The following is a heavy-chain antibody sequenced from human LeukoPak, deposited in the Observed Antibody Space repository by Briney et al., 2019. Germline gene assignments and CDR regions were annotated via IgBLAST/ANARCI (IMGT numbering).Heavy chain of an antibody. Sequence: SETPSLTCAVSGGSFSGYYWSWIRHPPRRGREWIGEINHSGSTTYNPSPKSRVTISVDTSKYQFSLKLSSVTAADTAVYYCAKGSAMIVVVNGPTWRYWGQGTLVTVSS. CDR2: INHSGST. CDR3: AKGSAMIVVVNGPTWRY. D-gene: IGHD3-22*01. CDR1: GGSFSGYY. V-gene: IGHV4-34*01. J-gene: IGHJ4*02.